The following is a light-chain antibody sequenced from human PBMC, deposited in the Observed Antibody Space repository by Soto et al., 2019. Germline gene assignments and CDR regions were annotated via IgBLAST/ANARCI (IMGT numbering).Light chain of an antibody. J-gene: IGKJ1*01. V-gene: IGKV3-15*01. Sequence: ETVMTQSPDTLSLSPGERATLSCRASQSVSDNLAWYQQRPGQGPRLLIYGASTRATGIPARFSGSGSGTDFTLTISRLEPEDFAVYYCHQYDSWTFGQGTKVDIK. CDR1: QSVSDN. CDR3: HQYDSWT. CDR2: GAS.